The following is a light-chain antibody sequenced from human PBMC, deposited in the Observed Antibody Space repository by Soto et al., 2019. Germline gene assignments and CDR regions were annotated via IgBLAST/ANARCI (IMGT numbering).Light chain of an antibody. CDR3: ASEAVTDV. Sequence: QSVLTQPPSASGSPGQSVTISCTGTSSDVGAYDYVSWYQQHPGKAPKLIIYEVSKRPSGVPDRFSGSKSGNTAPLTVSGLRAEDEADYYCASEAVTDVFGTGTKVTVL. CDR1: SSDVGAYDY. CDR2: EVS. J-gene: IGLJ1*01. V-gene: IGLV2-8*01.